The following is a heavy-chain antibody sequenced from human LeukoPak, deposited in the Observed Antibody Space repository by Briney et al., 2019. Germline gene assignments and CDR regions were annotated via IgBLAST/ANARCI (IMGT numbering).Heavy chain of an antibody. CDR1: GVPLDDYA. CDR2: ISGDGGST. V-gene: IGHV3-43*02. J-gene: IGHJ4*02. D-gene: IGHD4-17*01. Sequence: GGSLKPFCGAWGVPLDDYAMHWVRPAPGKGLEWVSLISGDGGSTYYADSVKGRFTTSRDNSKNSLYLQMNSLRTEDTALYYCAKDIGYGDFIDYWGQGTLVTVSS. CDR3: AKDIGYGDFIDY.